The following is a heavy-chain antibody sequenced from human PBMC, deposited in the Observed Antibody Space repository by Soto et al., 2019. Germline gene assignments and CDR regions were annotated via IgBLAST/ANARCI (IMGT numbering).Heavy chain of an antibody. CDR2: FSATSENT. CDR3: AKARDQQWVRLPFDY. CDR1: GFFFSSYT. Sequence: EVQLLESGGGLVQPGGSLRLSCVGSGFFFSSYTMTWVRQAPGKGLEWVSSFSATSENTYYADSVRGRFTISRDNSKNTPFLQMNSLPAEDTAMYYCAKARDQQWVRLPFDYWGQGILVIVSS. D-gene: IGHD6-19*01. J-gene: IGHJ4*02. V-gene: IGHV3-23*01.